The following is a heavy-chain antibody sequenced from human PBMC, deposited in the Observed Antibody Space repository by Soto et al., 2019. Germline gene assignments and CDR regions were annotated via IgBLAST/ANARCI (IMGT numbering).Heavy chain of an antibody. CDR3: VKTHITSRIAAAGTSHYFYNDMDV. V-gene: IGHV3-20*04. Sequence: GGSLRLSCAASGFTFDDYGMSWVRQAPGKGLEWVSGINWNGGSTGYADSVKGRFTISRDNAKNTLYLQMSSLRAEDTAVYYRVKTHITSRIAAAGTSHYFYNDMDVWGKGTPVTVSS. D-gene: IGHD6-13*01. CDR2: INWNGGST. J-gene: IGHJ6*04. CDR1: GFTFDDYG.